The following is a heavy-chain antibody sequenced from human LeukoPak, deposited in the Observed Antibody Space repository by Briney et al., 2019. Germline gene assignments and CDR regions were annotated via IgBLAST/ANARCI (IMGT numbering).Heavy chain of an antibody. CDR2: IIPIFGTA. V-gene: IGHV1-69*13. Sequence: ASVKVSCKASGGTFSSYAISWVRQAPGQGLEWMGGIIPIFGTANYAQKFQGRVTITADESTSTAYMELSSLRSEDTAVYYCARVGRFLEWLSYWYFDLWGRGTLVTVSS. CDR1: GGTFSSYA. J-gene: IGHJ2*01. D-gene: IGHD3-3*01. CDR3: ARVGRFLEWLSYWYFDL.